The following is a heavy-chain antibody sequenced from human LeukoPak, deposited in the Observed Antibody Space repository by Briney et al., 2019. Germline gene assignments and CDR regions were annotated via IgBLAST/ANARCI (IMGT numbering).Heavy chain of an antibody. Sequence: SVKVSCKASGGTFSSYAISWVRQAPGQGLEWMGRIIPILGTANHAQKFQGRVTITADESTSTAYMELSSLRSEDTAVYYCARGKITTPDHHRFDPWGQGTLVTVSS. CDR1: GGTFSSYA. CDR3: ARGKITTPDHHRFDP. J-gene: IGHJ5*02. D-gene: IGHD3-16*01. V-gene: IGHV1-69*11. CDR2: IIPILGTA.